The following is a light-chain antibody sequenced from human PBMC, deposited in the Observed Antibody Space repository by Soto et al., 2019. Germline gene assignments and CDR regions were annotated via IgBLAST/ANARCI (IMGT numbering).Light chain of an antibody. CDR3: QTWGTGIRV. CDR1: SGHSSYA. V-gene: IGLV4-69*01. CDR2: LNSDGSH. Sequence: QSVLTQSPSASASLGASVKLTCTLSSGHSSYAIAWHQQQPETGPRYLMKLNSDGSHNTGDGIPDRFSGSSSGAERYLTISSLQSEDEADYYCQTWGTGIRVFGGGTKLTVL. J-gene: IGLJ3*02.